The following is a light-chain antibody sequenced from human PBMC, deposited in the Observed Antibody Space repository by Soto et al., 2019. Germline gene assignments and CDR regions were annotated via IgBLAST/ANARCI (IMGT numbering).Light chain of an antibody. Sequence: QSALTQPASVSGSPGQSITISCTGTSSDVGGYNYVSWHQQQPGKAPKLMIFEVRYRPSGVSDRFSGSKSGNSASLTISGLQAEDEADYYCSSNTRSGLYVFGTGTKVTVL. J-gene: IGLJ1*01. CDR3: SSNTRSGLYV. V-gene: IGLV2-14*01. CDR2: EVR. CDR1: SSDVGGYNY.